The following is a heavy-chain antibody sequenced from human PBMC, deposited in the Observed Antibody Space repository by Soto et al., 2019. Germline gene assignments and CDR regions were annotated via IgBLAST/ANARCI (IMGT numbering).Heavy chain of an antibody. CDR1: GFIFSSYD. D-gene: IGHD1-26*01. CDR3: AKDQGSGSVIDY. J-gene: IGHJ4*02. CDR2: ISYDGSNK. V-gene: IGHV3-30*18. Sequence: QVPLVESGGGVVQPGRSLRLSCAASGFIFSSYDMHWVRQAPGKGLEWVAVISYDGSNKYYADSVKGRFTISRDNSKNTLYLQMNSLRAEDTAVYYCAKDQGSGSVIDYWGQGTLVTVSS.